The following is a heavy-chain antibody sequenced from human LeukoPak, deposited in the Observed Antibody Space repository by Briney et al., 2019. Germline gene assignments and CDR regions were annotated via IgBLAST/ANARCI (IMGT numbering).Heavy chain of an antibody. V-gene: IGHV4-39*01. CDR3: ARLSPGEGAFDI. J-gene: IGHJ3*02. Sequence: SSETLSLTCTVSGGSISSSSYYWGWIRQPPGKGLEWIGSIYYSGSTYYNPSLKSRVTISVDTSKNQFSLKLSSVTAADTAVYYCARLSPGEGAFDIWGQGTMVTVFS. D-gene: IGHD3-16*01. CDR1: GGSISSSSYY. CDR2: IYYSGST.